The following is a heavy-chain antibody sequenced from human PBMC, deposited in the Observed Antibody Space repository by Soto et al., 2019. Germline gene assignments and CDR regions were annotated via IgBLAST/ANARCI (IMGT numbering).Heavy chain of an antibody. J-gene: IGHJ4*02. CDR2: IIPIFGTA. CDR1: GGTFSSYA. CDR3: ARKYYYDSSGYYHDY. V-gene: IGHV1-69*13. D-gene: IGHD3-22*01. Sequence: ASVKVSCKASGGTFSSYAISWVRQAPGQGLKWMGGIIPIFGTANYAQKFQGRVTITADESTSTAYMELSSLRSEDTAVYYCARKYYYDSSGYYHDYWGQGTLVTVSS.